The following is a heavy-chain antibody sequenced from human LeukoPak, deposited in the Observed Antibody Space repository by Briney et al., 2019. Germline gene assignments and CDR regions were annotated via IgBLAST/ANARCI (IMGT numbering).Heavy chain of an antibody. Sequence: ASVKVSCKASGYTFTSYGISWVRQAPGQGLEWMGWISAYNGNTNYAQKLQGRVNMTTDTSTSTAYMELRSLRSDDTAVYYCARELVMPQEFDYWGQGTLVTVSS. D-gene: IGHD2-2*01. J-gene: IGHJ4*02. CDR3: ARELVMPQEFDY. CDR1: GYTFTSYG. CDR2: ISAYNGNT. V-gene: IGHV1-18*01.